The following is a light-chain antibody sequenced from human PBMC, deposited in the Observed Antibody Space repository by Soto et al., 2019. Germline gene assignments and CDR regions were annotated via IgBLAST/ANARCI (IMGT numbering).Light chain of an antibody. CDR1: QSVSRSY. Sequence: EIVLTQSPGTLSLSPGERATLSCRASQSVSRSYLAWYQQKPGQAPRLLIYSASNRATGIPDRFSGSGSGTDFILTLSRLEPEDLAVYYCQQGLTFGGGTKVEIK. J-gene: IGKJ4*01. CDR2: SAS. V-gene: IGKV3-20*01. CDR3: QQGLT.